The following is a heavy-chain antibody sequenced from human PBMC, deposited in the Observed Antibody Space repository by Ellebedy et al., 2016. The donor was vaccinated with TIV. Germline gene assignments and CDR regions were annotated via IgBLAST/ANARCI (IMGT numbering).Heavy chain of an antibody. CDR3: ARHRDVDTAMVNFDY. CDR2: IDPSDSYT. J-gene: IGHJ4*02. V-gene: IGHV5-10-1*01. Sequence: ASVKVSCKGSGYSFTSYWISWVRQMPGKGLEWMGRIDPSDSYTNYSPSFQGHVTISADKSISTAYLQWSSLKASDTAMYYCARHRDVDTAMVNFDYWGQGTLVTVSS. D-gene: IGHD5-18*01. CDR1: GYSFTSYW.